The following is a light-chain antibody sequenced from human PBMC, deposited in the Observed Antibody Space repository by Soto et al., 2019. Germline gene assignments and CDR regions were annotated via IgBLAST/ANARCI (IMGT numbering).Light chain of an antibody. Sequence: EIVLTQSQATLSLSPGERATLSCSYSPSVSSYLAWYQQKPGQAPRLLIYDEANRATGIPARFSGSGSGTDFTVTISRLEPEDFAVYYCQQRSKWQWTCGGVTKVEIK. V-gene: IGKV3-11*01. CDR2: DEA. CDR1: PSVSSY. CDR3: QQRSKWQWT. J-gene: IGKJ1*01.